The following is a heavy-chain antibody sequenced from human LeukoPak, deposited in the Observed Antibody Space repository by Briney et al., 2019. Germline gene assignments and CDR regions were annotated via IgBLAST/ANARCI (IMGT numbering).Heavy chain of an antibody. CDR1: GGSISSYY. CDR2: IYYSGST. D-gene: IGHD3-10*01. Sequence: SETLSLTCTVSGGSISSYYWSWIRQPPGKGLEWIGYIYYSGSTYYNPSLKSRVTISVDTSKSQFSLKLSSVTAADTAVYYCATYYYGSGSSGPDYYYYYGMDVRGQGTTVTVSS. CDR3: ATYYYGSGSSGPDYYYYYGMDV. V-gene: IGHV4-59*06. J-gene: IGHJ6*02.